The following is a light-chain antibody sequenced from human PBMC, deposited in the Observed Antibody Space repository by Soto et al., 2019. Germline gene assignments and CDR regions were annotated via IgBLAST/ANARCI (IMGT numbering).Light chain of an antibody. CDR3: QQTYNSLLT. Sequence: DIQMTQSPSSLSASVGDRVTITCRASQTISNFLNWYQQKSGTAPKLLIYAASNLQSGVPSRFSGGGSGTYFTLIISSLQPEDFATYYCQQTYNSLLTFGPGTKVDIK. V-gene: IGKV1-39*01. CDR2: AAS. J-gene: IGKJ3*01. CDR1: QTISNF.